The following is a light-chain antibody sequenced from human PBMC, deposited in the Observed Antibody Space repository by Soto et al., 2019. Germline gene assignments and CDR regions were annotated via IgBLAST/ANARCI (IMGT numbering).Light chain of an antibody. CDR1: SSNIGAGYD. CDR2: GDT. Sequence: QSVLTQPPSVSGAPGQRVTISCTGSSSNIGAGYDVHWYQQLPGTAPKLLIYGDTNRPSGVPDRFSGSKSDTSASLAITGLQAEDEADYYCQSYDSSLSGSVVFGGWTKLTVL. J-gene: IGLJ2*01. V-gene: IGLV1-40*01. CDR3: QSYDSSLSGSVV.